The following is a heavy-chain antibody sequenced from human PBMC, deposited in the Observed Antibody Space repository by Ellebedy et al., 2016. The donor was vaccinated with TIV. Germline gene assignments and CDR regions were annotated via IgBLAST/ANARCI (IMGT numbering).Heavy chain of an antibody. D-gene: IGHD3-22*01. CDR1: GFTFSDYG. CDR3: AKFPYYYDSSGYSF. CDR2: MRYDGSNN. Sequence: PGGSLRLSCAASGFTFSDYGMHWVRQAPGKGLEWVAFMRYDGSNNYYADSVKGRFTISRDNSKNTLYLRMNRLRAEDTAVYYCAKFPYYYDSSGYSFWGQGTLVTVSS. J-gene: IGHJ4*02. V-gene: IGHV3-30*02.